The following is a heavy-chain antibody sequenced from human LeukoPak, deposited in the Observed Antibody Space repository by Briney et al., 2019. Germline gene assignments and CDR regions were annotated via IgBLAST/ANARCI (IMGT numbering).Heavy chain of an antibody. Sequence: SETLSLTCTVSGGFISSGSYYWSWIRQPAGKGLEWIGRIYTSGSTNYNPSLKSRVTISVDTSKNQFSLKLSSVTAADTAVYYCARLGYCSGGSCYSLHPPYYYYMDVWGKGTTVTVSS. CDR1: GGFISSGSYY. CDR2: IYTSGST. V-gene: IGHV4-61*02. J-gene: IGHJ6*03. D-gene: IGHD2-15*01. CDR3: ARLGYCSGGSCYSLHPPYYYYMDV.